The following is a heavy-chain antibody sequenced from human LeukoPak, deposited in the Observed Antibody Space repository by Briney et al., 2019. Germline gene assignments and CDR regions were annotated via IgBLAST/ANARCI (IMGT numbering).Heavy chain of an antibody. Sequence: ETGGSLRLSCAASGFTFSSYDMHWVRQSTGKGLEWVSAIGTAGETHYPGSVKGRFTISRENAKNSLYLQMNSLRAGDTAVYYCARDFATNLDYWGQGTLVTVSS. CDR3: ARDFATNLDY. V-gene: IGHV3-13*01. J-gene: IGHJ4*02. CDR1: GFTFSSYD. D-gene: IGHD1-14*01. CDR2: IGTAGET.